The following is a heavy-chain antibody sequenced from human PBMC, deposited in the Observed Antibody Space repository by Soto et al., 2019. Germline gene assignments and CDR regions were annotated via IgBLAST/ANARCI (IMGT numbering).Heavy chain of an antibody. CDR1: GLTFSSYG. D-gene: IGHD1-26*01. CDR2: IWYDGSNK. V-gene: IGHV3-33*01. Sequence: PGGSLRLSCAASGLTFSSYGIHWVRQAPGKGLEWVAVIWYDGSNKFYVDSVKGRFTTSRDNSKNTLYLQMNSLRAEDTAVYYCARDIAGVTYSAWYFDLWGRGTLVTVSS. CDR3: ARDIAGVTYSAWYFDL. J-gene: IGHJ2*01.